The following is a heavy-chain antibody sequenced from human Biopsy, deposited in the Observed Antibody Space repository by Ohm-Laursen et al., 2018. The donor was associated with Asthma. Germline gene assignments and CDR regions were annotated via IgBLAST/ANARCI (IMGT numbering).Heavy chain of an antibody. D-gene: IGHD6-19*01. CDR2: IKTVFGTT. J-gene: IGHJ6*02. Sequence: ASVKVSCKAPGGTFSNFAISWVRQAPGQGLEWLGGIKTVFGTTNYTQKFQGRVTITADESTSTAYMEVTSLRSEDTAIYYCARCQVGYSSGWSLLLKKIYYSGMDVWGQGTAVTVSS. V-gene: IGHV1-69*13. CDR3: ARCQVGYSSGWSLLLKKIYYSGMDV. CDR1: GGTFSNFA.